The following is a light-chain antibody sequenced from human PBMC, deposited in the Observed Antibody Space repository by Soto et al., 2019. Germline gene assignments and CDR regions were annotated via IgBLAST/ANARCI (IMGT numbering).Light chain of an antibody. Sequence: QSVLTQPHSVSGSPGQSVTISCTGTSSDVGGYNYVSWYQHHPGKAPKLIIYDVTNRPSGVSNPFSGSKSGNTASLTISGLQPEDEADYYCSSYTTSNTRQIVFGTGTKVTVL. CDR3: SSYTTSNTRQIV. CDR2: DVT. J-gene: IGLJ1*01. V-gene: IGLV2-14*03. CDR1: SSDVGGYNY.